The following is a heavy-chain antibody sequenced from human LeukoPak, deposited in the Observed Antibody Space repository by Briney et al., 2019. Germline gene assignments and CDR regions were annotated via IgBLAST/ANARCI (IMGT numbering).Heavy chain of an antibody. Sequence: SETLSLTCTVSGGSISSGGYYWSWIRQHPGKGLEWIGYIYYSGSTYYNPSLKSRVTISVDTSKNQFSLKLSSVTAADTAVYYRARALRAGATAFDYWGQGTLVTVSS. D-gene: IGHD1-26*01. CDR3: ARALRAGATAFDY. V-gene: IGHV4-31*03. CDR1: GGSISSGGYY. J-gene: IGHJ4*02. CDR2: IYYSGST.